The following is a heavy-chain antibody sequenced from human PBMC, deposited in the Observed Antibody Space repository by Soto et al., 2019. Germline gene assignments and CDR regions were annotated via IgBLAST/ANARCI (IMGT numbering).Heavy chain of an antibody. D-gene: IGHD3-3*01. CDR3: ARTPYYDFWSGYSLSYGMDV. J-gene: IGHJ6*02. CDR1: GYSFTSYG. CDR2: IDPSDSYT. V-gene: IGHV5-10-1*01. Sequence: PGESLKISCKGSGYSFTSYGISWVRQMPGKGLEWMGRIDPSDSYTNYSPSFQGHVTISADKSISTAYLQWSSLKASDTAMYYCARTPYYDFWSGYSLSYGMDVWGQGTTVTVSS.